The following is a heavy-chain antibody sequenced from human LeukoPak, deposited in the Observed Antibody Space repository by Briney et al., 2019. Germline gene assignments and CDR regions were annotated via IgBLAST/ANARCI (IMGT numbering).Heavy chain of an antibody. V-gene: IGHV4-61*05. CDR2: IYYSGST. J-gene: IGHJ4*02. D-gene: IGHD2-21*01. CDR1: GGSISSSSYY. CDR3: ARGNTLFFY. Sequence: SETLSLTCTVSGGSISSSSYYWGWIRQPPGKGLEWIGYIYYSGSTNYNPSLKSRVTISVDTSKNQFSLKLSSVTAADTAVYYCARGNTLFFYWGQGTLVTVSS.